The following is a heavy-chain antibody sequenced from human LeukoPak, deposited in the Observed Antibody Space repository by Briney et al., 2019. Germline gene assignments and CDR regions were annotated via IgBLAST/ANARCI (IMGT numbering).Heavy chain of an antibody. Sequence: SETLSLTCTVSGGSISSGGYYWSWICQHPGKGLEWIGYIYYSGSTYYNPSLKSRVTISVDTSKNQFSLKLSSVTAADTAVYYCARGGIGLEFHYWGQGTLVTVSS. V-gene: IGHV4-31*03. CDR2: IYYSGST. D-gene: IGHD1-20*01. CDR1: GGSISSGGYY. CDR3: ARGGIGLEFHY. J-gene: IGHJ4*02.